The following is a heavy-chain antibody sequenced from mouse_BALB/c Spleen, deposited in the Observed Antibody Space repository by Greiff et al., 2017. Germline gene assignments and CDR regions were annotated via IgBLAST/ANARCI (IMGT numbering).Heavy chain of an antibody. CDR3: ARHYYGSSYRAMDY. D-gene: IGHD1-1*01. V-gene: IGHV1-7*01. J-gene: IGHJ4*01. CDR1: GYTFTSYW. CDR2: INPSTGYT. Sequence: QVQLQQSGAELAKPGASVKMSCKASGYTFTSYWMHWVKQRPGQGLEWIGYINPSTGYTEYNQKFKDKATLTADKSSSTAYMQLSSLTSEDSAVYYCARHYYGSSYRAMDYWGQGTSVTVSS.